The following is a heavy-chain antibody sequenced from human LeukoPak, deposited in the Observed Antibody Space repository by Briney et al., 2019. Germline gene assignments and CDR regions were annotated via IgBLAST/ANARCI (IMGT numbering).Heavy chain of an antibody. Sequence: TXXVSGXSISSYYXSWIRQPPGKGLEWIRYIYTSGSTNYNPSLKSRVTISVDTSKNQFSLKLSSVTAADTAVYYCAGSIAAAPRGWFDPWGQGTLVTVSS. CDR1: GXSISSYY. D-gene: IGHD6-25*01. CDR3: AGSIAAAPRGWFDP. J-gene: IGHJ5*02. CDR2: IYTSGST. V-gene: IGHV4-4*09.